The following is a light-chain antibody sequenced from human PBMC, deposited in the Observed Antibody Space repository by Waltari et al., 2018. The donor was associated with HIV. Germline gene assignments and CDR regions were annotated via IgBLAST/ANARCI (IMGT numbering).Light chain of an antibody. CDR1: SSNIGAGYD. CDR3: QSYDSSLSAWV. Sequence: QSVLTQPPSVSGAPGQRVTISCTGSSSNIGAGYDVHWYQQLPGTAPKPLIEGTRNPPSGAPDRFSGAKSGTSASLAITGLQAEDEADYYCQSYDSSLSAWVFGGGTKLTVL. CDR2: GTR. J-gene: IGLJ3*02. V-gene: IGLV1-40*01.